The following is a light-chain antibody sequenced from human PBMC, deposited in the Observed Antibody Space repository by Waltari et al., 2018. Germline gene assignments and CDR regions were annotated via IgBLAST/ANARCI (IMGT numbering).Light chain of an antibody. CDR2: EVT. Sequence: QSALTQPASVSGSPGQSITISCPGTSSDVGGYHPVSWYQHHPGKAPKLMIFEVTDRPSGVSNRFSGSKSGNTASLTISGLQAEDEADYYCSSDTTSNTWVFGGGTKVTVL. V-gene: IGLV2-14*01. CDR1: SSDVGGYHP. J-gene: IGLJ3*02. CDR3: SSDTTSNTWV.